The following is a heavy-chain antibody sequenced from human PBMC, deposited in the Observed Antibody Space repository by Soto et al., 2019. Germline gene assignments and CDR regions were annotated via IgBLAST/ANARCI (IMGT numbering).Heavy chain of an antibody. V-gene: IGHV1-18*01. Sequence: QVQLVQSGAEVAKPGASVKVSCKSSGYTFSDYGIIWVRQAPGQGLEWMGWISAYNGDTNYAHKFQGRVTMTTDTSTSTAYLELRSLRSDDTAVYYCARTGRFLEWLSTFDYWGQGNLVTVSS. CDR3: ARTGRFLEWLSTFDY. CDR1: GYTFSDYG. CDR2: ISAYNGDT. D-gene: IGHD3-3*01. J-gene: IGHJ4*02.